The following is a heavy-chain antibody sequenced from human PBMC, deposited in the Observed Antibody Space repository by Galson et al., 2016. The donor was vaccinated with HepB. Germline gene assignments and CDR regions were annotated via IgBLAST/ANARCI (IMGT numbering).Heavy chain of an antibody. J-gene: IGHJ2*01. CDR2: IYHTGDT. CDR1: SGSISYNY. V-gene: IGHV4-4*09. D-gene: IGHD2-21*02. CDR3: ARFSGIGDNHWYFDL. Sequence: SETLSLTCTVSSGSISYNYWSWIRQPPGKGLEWIGYIYHTGDTYYNPSLKSRLTISVEPSKKQFSLKVTSVTAADTAVYYCARFSGIGDNHWYFDLWGRGTLVSVSS.